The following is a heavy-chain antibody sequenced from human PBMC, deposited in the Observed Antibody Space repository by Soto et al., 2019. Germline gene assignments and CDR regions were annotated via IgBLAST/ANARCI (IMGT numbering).Heavy chain of an antibody. J-gene: IGHJ4*02. D-gene: IGHD3-10*01. CDR3: ARHGRHRSGSYYNPIDY. Sequence: QLQLQESGPGLVKPSETLSLTCTVSGGSMNSSSNYWGWIRQPPGKGLEWIGSIYYSGSTYYNPSLKSRVTIFVDTSKNQFSLKLNSVTAADTAVYYCARHGRHRSGSYYNPIDYWGKVTLVTVSS. V-gene: IGHV4-39*01. CDR2: IYYSGST. CDR1: GGSMNSSSNY.